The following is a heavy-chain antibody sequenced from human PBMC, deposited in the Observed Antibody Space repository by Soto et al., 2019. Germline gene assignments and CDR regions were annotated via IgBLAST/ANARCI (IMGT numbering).Heavy chain of an antibody. CDR3: AKGGTTTIGTPTRGLDP. D-gene: IGHD3-16*01. CDR1: GLTFSNYV. CDR2: IAESGGRV. J-gene: IGHJ5*02. V-gene: IGHV3-23*01. Sequence: GGSLRLSCTVSGLTFSNYVMAWVRQAPGKGLEWLSSIAESGGRVDYADSVKGRFIISRDNSKNTLFLQMNTLRAEDTAVYYCAKGGTTTIGTPTRGLDPWGQGTLVTVSS.